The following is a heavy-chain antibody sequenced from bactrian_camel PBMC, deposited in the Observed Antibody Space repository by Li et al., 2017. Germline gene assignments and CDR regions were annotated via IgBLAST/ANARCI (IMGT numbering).Heavy chain of an antibody. Sequence: HVQLVESGGGSVQVGGSLTLSCVASEYTRDYCMGWSRQAPGKEREGVAVVKTDGTPRYGDSVKGRFTISRDIDKNTLYLQMNNLKPEDTAMYYCAADPHTCRWVADAKYEYHYRGQGTQVTVS. CDR1: EYTRDYC. CDR3: AADPHTCRWVADAKYEYHY. V-gene: IGHV3S1*01. D-gene: IGHD7*01. CDR2: VKTDGTP. J-gene: IGHJ4*01.